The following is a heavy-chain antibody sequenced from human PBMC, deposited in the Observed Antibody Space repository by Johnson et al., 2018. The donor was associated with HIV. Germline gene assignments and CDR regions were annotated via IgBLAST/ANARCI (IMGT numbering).Heavy chain of an antibody. D-gene: IGHD6-13*01. CDR2: ISWNSGSI. CDR3: AKDNGIAGTSGDAFDI. Sequence: QLVESGGGLVQPGRYLRLSCTASGFTFDDYAMHWVRLAPGKGLEWVSGISWNSGSIAYADSVKGRFTTSRDNAKNSLYLQVKSLRAEDTALYLCAKDNGIAGTSGDAFDIWGQGTMVTVSS. CDR1: GFTFDDYA. J-gene: IGHJ3*02. V-gene: IGHV3-9*01.